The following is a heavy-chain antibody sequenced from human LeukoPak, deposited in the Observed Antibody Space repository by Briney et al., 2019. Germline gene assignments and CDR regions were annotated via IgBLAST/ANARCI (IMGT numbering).Heavy chain of an antibody. D-gene: IGHD2-21*01. CDR3: ARVPLDIILLYYMDV. Sequence: GGSLRLSCAASGFTSSNYCMNWVRQAPGEGLEWVASISSSSEYVLHSDSLQGRFSISRDNARDSLFLEMNSLRAEDTAIYYCARVPLDIILLYYMDVWGKGTTVTVSS. V-gene: IGHV3-21*01. CDR2: ISSSSEYV. J-gene: IGHJ6*03. CDR1: GFTSSNYC.